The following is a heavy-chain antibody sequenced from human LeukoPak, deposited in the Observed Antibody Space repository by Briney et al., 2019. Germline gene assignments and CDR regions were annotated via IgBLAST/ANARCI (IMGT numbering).Heavy chain of an antibody. CDR2: IYYSGST. D-gene: IGHD2-15*01. CDR3: ARGYCSGGSCYLFYSRYYFDY. CDR1: GGSISSYY. V-gene: IGHV4-59*08. J-gene: IGHJ4*02. Sequence: PSETLSLTCTVSGGSISSYYWSWIRQPPGKGLEWIGYIYYSGSTNYNPSLKSRVTISVDTSKNQFSLKLSSVTAADTAVYYCARGYCSGGSCYLFYSRYYFDYWGQGTLVTVSS.